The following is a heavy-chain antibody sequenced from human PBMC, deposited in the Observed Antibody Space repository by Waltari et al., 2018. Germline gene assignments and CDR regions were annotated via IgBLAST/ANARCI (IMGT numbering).Heavy chain of an antibody. CDR3: AIMAFTAGVDY. CDR1: GYTFTSYN. CDR2: RNPNSSST. Sequence: QVQLVQSGAEVKKPGASVKVSCKGSGYTFTSYNIHWVRQATGQGLEWMGWRNPNSSSTGYAQTLQDRVTMTWDTSTGTAYMQLSSLKFDDTAVYYCAIMAFTAGVDYWGQGTPVTVS. J-gene: IGHJ4*02. D-gene: IGHD2-8*01. V-gene: IGHV1-8*01.